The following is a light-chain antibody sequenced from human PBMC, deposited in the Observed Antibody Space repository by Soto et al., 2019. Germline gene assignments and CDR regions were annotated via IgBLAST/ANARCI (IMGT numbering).Light chain of an antibody. V-gene: IGLV2-14*03. CDR2: DVT. Sequence: QSVLTQPASVSGSPGQSIAISCTGTSSDVGGHDYVSWYQHHPGKAPKLMIYDVTYRPSGVSNRFSGSKSGNTASLTISGLQAEYEADYYCGSYTSSNTLVFGGGTKLTVL. J-gene: IGLJ2*01. CDR1: SSDVGGHDY. CDR3: GSYTSSNTLV.